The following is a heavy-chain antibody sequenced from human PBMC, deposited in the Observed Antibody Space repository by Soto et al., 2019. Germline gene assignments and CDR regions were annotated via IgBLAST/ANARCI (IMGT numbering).Heavy chain of an antibody. J-gene: IGHJ5*02. CDR1: GFTFSDYY. CDR3: VRAKYDSLPLSP. D-gene: IGHD1-1*01. Sequence: QVQLVESGGGLVKSGGSLRLSCAASGFTFSDYYMSWIRQAPGKGLEWVSYISSSGTTIYYADSVKGRFTISRDNAKNALYLQMNSRRAEDTAVDYCVRAKYDSLPLSPWGQGTLVTVSS. V-gene: IGHV3-11*01. CDR2: ISSSGTTI.